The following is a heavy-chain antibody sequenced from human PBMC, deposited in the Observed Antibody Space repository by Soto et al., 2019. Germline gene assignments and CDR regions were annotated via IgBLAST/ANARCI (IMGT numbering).Heavy chain of an antibody. J-gene: IGHJ6*02. CDR3: ASWLAYSSSWTGGMEV. V-gene: IGHV1-69*13. CDR2: IIPIFGTA. D-gene: IGHD6-13*01. Sequence: SVKVSCKASGGTFRRYAISWVRQSPGQELEWMGGIIPIFGTANYAQKFQGRVTITADESTSTAYMELSSLRSEDTAVYYCASWLAYSSSWTGGMEVWGQGTTVTVSS. CDR1: GGTFRRYA.